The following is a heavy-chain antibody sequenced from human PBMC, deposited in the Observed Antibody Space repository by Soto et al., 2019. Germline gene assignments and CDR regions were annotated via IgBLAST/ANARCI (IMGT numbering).Heavy chain of an antibody. D-gene: IGHD2-2*01. CDR1: GGSFSGYY. V-gene: IGHV4-34*01. CDR3: ARNLGYCSSTSCYAYRPYYYYYYMDV. CDR2: INHSGST. J-gene: IGHJ6*03. Sequence: ETLSLTCAVYGGSFSGYYWSWIRQPPGKGLEWIGEINHSGSTNYNPSLKSRVTISVDTSKNQFSLKLSSVTAADTAVYYCARNLGYCSSTSCYAYRPYYYYYYMDVWGKGTTVTVSS.